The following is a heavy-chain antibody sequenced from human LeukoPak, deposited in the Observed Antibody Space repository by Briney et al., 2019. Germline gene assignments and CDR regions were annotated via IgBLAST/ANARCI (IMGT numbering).Heavy chain of an antibody. CDR1: GFTFSSYA. V-gene: IGHV3-23*01. D-gene: IGHD2-15*01. Sequence: GGSLRLSCAASGFTFSSYAMSWVRQAPGKGLEWVSAISGSGGSTYYADSVKGRFTISRDNSKNTLYLQMNSLRAEDTAVYYCAKDILRGGGPSGYYYYMDVWGKGTTVTISS. CDR3: AKDILRGGGPSGYYYYMDV. CDR2: ISGSGGST. J-gene: IGHJ6*03.